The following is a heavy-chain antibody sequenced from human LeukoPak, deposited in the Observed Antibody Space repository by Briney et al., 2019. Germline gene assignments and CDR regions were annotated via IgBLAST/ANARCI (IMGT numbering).Heavy chain of an antibody. CDR3: ARLFRDVTTFDY. J-gene: IGHJ4*02. CDR1: GFTFSSSW. Sequence: GGSLRLSCTTSGFTFSSSWMSWVRQAPGRGLDWVASIRQDGSQKYYVDSVKGGFTISRDNAENSLYLQLNSLRAEDTPLYYCARLFRDVTTFDYWAQGTLVTVPS. CDR2: IRQDGSQK. D-gene: IGHD1-1*01. V-gene: IGHV3-7*01.